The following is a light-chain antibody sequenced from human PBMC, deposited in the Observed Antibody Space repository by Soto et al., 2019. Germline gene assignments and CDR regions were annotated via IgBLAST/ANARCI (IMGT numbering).Light chain of an antibody. CDR2: EVS. Sequence: QSVLTQAASVSGSPGPSITISCTGTSSDVGSYNFVSWYQQHPGKAPKVMIYEVSKRPSGVSNRFSGSKSGNTASLTISGLQAEDEADYYCCSYAGRTTALIFGTGTKVTVL. CDR3: CSYAGRTTALI. V-gene: IGLV2-23*02. CDR1: SSDVGSYNF. J-gene: IGLJ1*01.